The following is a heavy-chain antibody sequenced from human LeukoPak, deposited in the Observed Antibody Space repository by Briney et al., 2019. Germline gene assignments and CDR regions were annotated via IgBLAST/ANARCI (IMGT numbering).Heavy chain of an antibody. D-gene: IGHD4-11*01. V-gene: IGHV1-2*02. J-gene: IGHJ5*02. CDR1: GYTFTGYY. CDR2: INPNSGGT. CDR3: ANEPTQANWFDP. Sequence: ASVKVSCKASGYTFTGYYMHLVRQAPGQGLEWMGWINPNSGGTNYAQKFQGRVTMTRYTSISTAYMELSRLRSDDTAVYYCANEPTQANWFDPWGQGTLVTVSS.